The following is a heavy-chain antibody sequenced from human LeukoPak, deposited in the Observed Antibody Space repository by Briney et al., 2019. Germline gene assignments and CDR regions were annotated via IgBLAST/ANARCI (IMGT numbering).Heavy chain of an antibody. CDR1: GGSISSSSYY. Sequence: PSETLSLTCTVSGGSISSSSYYWGWIRQPPGKGLEWIGSIYYSGSTYYNPSLKSRVTISVDTSKNQFSLKLSSVTAADTAVYYCAGVPVGTGDGYFDYWGQGTLVTVSS. D-gene: IGHD7-27*01. J-gene: IGHJ4*02. V-gene: IGHV4-39*01. CDR3: AGVPVGTGDGYFDY. CDR2: IYYSGST.